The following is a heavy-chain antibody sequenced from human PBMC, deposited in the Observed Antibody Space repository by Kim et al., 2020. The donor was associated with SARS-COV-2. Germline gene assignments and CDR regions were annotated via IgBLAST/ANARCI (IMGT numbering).Heavy chain of an antibody. J-gene: IGHJ4*02. Sequence: DSVKGRFTISRDNSKNTLYLQMNSLRAEDTAVYYCAKGLAAAGIKNYFDYWGQGTLVTVSS. D-gene: IGHD6-13*01. CDR3: AKGLAAAGIKNYFDY. V-gene: IGHV3-23*01.